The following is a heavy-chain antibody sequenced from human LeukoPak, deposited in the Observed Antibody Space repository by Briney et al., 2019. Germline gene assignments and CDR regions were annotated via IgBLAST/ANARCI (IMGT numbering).Heavy chain of an antibody. CDR3: ARQYYYGSGDLDY. D-gene: IGHD3-10*01. V-gene: IGHV4-34*01. J-gene: IGHJ4*02. CDR2: INHSGST. CDR1: GGSFSGYY. Sequence: TSETLSLTCAVYGGSFSGYYWSWIRQPPGKGLEWIGEINHSGSTNYNPSLKSRVTISVDTSKNQFSLKLSSVTAADTAVYYCARQYYYGSGDLDYWGQGTLVTVSS.